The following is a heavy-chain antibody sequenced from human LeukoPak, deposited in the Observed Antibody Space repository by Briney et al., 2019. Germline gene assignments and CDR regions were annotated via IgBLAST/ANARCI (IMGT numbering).Heavy chain of an antibody. Sequence: GRSLRLSCVASGFTFSRYVIHWVRQAPGKGVEWVAIIWYDGSNKYYADSVKGRFTISRDTSKNTLYMQMDSLRAEDTAVYYCARDRTMTGDRGIDYWGQGTPVTVSS. CDR2: IWYDGSNK. D-gene: IGHD3-22*01. V-gene: IGHV3-33*01. CDR3: ARDRTMTGDRGIDY. CDR1: GFTFSRYV. J-gene: IGHJ4*02.